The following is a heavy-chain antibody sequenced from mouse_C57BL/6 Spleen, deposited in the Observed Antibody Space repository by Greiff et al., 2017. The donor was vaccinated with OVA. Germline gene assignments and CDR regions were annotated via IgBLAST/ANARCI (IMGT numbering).Heavy chain of an antibody. Sequence: EVKLVESGGGLVQPGGSLSLSCAASGFTFTDYYMSWVRQPPGKALEWLGFIRNKANGYTTEYSASVKGRFTISRDNSQSILYLQMNALRAEDSSTYYCARPYSNYLAWFAYWGQGTLVTVSA. CDR2: IRNKANGYTT. CDR1: GFTFTDYY. V-gene: IGHV7-3*01. J-gene: IGHJ3*01. CDR3: ARPYSNYLAWFAY. D-gene: IGHD2-5*01.